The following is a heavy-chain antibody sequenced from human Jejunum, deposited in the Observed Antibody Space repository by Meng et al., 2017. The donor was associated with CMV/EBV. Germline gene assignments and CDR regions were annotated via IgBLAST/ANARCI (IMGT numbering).Heavy chain of an antibody. V-gene: IGHV4-59*01. CDR3: ARGLRGYSYGFFGYFDY. J-gene: IGHJ4*02. D-gene: IGHD5-18*01. CDR2: IYYSGST. CDR1: SISNYY. Sequence: SISNYYGSWIRPPPGKGLEWIGYIYYSGSTNYNPSLKSRVTMSLDTSKTQFSLYLSSVTAADTAVYYCARGLRGYSYGFFGYFDYWGQGAPVTVSS.